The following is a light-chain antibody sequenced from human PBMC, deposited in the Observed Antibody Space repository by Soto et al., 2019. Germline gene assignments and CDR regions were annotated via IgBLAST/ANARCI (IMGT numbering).Light chain of an antibody. Sequence: MSQSPATLSVSLGKIVTLSCSASQNIHNHLSWFLQKPGQTPRLLIYDAIIRAPDVPPRFSGSWSGTEFILNINSVQYEDFAVYYCQQYDAWPATVGGGTKVDIK. CDR3: QQYDAWPAT. V-gene: IGKV3-15*01. J-gene: IGKJ4*01. CDR2: DAI. CDR1: QNIHNH.